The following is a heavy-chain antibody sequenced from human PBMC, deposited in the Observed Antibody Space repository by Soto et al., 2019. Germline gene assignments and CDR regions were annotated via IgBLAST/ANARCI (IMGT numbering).Heavy chain of an antibody. Sequence: SETLSLTCAVYGGSFSGYYWSWIRQPPGKGLEWIGEINHSGSTNYNPSLKSRVTISVDTSKNQFSLKLSSVTAADTAVYYCARVRSGIAARPSDYWGQGTRVTVAS. CDR3: ARVRSGIAARPSDY. CDR2: INHSGST. V-gene: IGHV4-34*01. J-gene: IGHJ4*02. D-gene: IGHD6-6*01. CDR1: GGSFSGYY.